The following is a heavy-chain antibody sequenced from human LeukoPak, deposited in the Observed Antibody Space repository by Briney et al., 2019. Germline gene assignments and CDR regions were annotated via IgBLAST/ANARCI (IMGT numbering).Heavy chain of an antibody. CDR2: ISSSSSYT. D-gene: IGHD2-2*01. CDR1: GFTFSDYY. Sequence: GGSLRLSCAASGFTFSDYYMSWIRQAPGKGLEWVSYISSSSSYTNYADSVKGRFTISRDNAKNSLYLQMNSLRAEDTAVYYCARHRPMPYSFDCWGQGTLVTVSS. CDR3: ARHRPMPYSFDC. J-gene: IGHJ4*02. V-gene: IGHV3-11*03.